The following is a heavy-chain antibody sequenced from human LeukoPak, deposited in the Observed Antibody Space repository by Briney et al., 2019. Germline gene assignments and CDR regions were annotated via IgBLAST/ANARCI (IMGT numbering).Heavy chain of an antibody. Sequence: ASVKVSCKASGYTFTSYYMHWVRQAPGQGLEWMGIINPSGGSTSYAQKFQGRVTMTRDTSTSTVYMELSSLRSEDMAVYYCARVGRGYCSSTSCPGVDYWGQGTLVTVSS. J-gene: IGHJ4*02. D-gene: IGHD2-2*01. CDR2: INPSGGST. CDR3: ARVGRGYCSSTSCPGVDY. CDR1: GYTFTSYY. V-gene: IGHV1-46*01.